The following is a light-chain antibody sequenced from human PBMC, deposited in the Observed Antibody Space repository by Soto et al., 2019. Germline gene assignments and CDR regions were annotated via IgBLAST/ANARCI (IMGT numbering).Light chain of an antibody. V-gene: IGKV1-5*03. CDR3: HHYNSLYT. Sequence: DIQMTQSPSTLSASVGDRVTITCRASQSISSWLAWYQQKPGKAPKLLLYKASSLESGVPSRFSGSGSGTEFTLTICSLQPDDFATYYCHHYNSLYTFGQGTKLEIK. J-gene: IGKJ2*01. CDR2: KAS. CDR1: QSISSW.